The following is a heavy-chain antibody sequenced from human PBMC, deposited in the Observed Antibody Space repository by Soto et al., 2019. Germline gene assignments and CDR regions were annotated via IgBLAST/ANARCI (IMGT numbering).Heavy chain of an antibody. CDR2: IYYSGST. J-gene: IGHJ4*02. CDR1: GGSISSSSYY. Sequence: PSETLSLTCTVSGGSISSSSYYWGWIRQPPGKGLEWIGSIYYSGSTYYNPSLKSRVTISVDTSKNQFSLKLSSVTTADTAVYYCAKTNTVTTIDYWGQGTLVTVSS. CDR3: AKTNTVTTIDY. V-gene: IGHV4-39*01. D-gene: IGHD4-4*01.